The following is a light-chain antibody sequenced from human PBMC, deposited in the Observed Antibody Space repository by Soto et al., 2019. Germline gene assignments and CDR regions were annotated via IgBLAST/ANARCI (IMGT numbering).Light chain of an antibody. CDR1: QSIRSNY. CDR2: GAS. Sequence: EVVLTQSPGTLSLSPGERATLSCRASQSIRSNYVAWYQQKPGQGPRLLIYGASSRATGIPDRFSGSGSGTDFTLIISRLEPEDFAMYYCQQYGSSPRTFGHGTKVAIK. CDR3: QQYGSSPRT. V-gene: IGKV3-20*01. J-gene: IGKJ1*01.